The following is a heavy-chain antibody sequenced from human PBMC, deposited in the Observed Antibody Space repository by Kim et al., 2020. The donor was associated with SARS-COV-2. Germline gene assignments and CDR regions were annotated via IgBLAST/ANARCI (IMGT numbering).Heavy chain of an antibody. CDR2: ISGSGGST. CDR1: GFTFSSYA. D-gene: IGHD2-15*01. Sequence: GGSLRLSCAASGFTFSSYAMSWVRQAPGKGLEWVSAISGSGGSTYYADSVKGRFTISRDNSKNTLYLQMNSLRAEDTAVDYCARTFRYCSGGSCYSAGMDVWGQGTTVTVSS. CDR3: ARTFRYCSGGSCYSAGMDV. V-gene: IGHV3-23*01. J-gene: IGHJ6*02.